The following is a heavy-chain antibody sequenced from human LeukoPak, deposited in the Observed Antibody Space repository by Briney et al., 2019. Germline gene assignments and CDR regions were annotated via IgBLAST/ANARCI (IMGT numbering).Heavy chain of an antibody. CDR1: GFTFSSCG. CDR3: ARGRDGCNWIDY. Sequence: GGSLRLSCAASGFTFSSCGMHWVRQAPGKGLEWVAVIWYDGTNKYYADSVKGRFTISRDNSKNTLYLQMNSLRAEDTAVYYCARGRDGCNWIDYWGQGTLVTVSS. J-gene: IGHJ4*02. CDR2: IWYDGTNK. D-gene: IGHD5-24*01. V-gene: IGHV3-33*01.